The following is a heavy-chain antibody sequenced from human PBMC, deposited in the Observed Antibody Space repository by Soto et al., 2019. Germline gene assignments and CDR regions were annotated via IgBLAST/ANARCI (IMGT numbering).Heavy chain of an antibody. J-gene: IGHJ5*02. Sequence: SETLSLTCAVSGGSISSGGYSWSWIRQPPGKGLEWIGYIYHSGSTYYNPSLKSRVTISVDRSKNQFSLKLSSVTAADTAVYYCARGKYYGSGTHYNWFDPWGQGTLVTVS. CDR1: GGSISSGGYS. V-gene: IGHV4-30-2*01. CDR2: IYHSGST. D-gene: IGHD3-10*01. CDR3: ARGKYYGSGTHYNWFDP.